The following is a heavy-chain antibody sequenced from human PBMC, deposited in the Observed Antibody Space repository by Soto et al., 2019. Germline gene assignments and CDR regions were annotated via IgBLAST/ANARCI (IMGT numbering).Heavy chain of an antibody. CDR1: AFTFNNYA. V-gene: IGHV3-23*01. D-gene: IGHD3-22*01. Sequence: GGSLRLSCAASAFTFNNYAMIWVRQAPGKGLEWVSGIGGSGRTTYYADSVKGRFTISRDNSNNTLFLQMNSLRAEDTAVYYCAKSRYSDSSGDFYDYWGQGTLVTVSS. CDR2: IGGSGRTT. J-gene: IGHJ4*02. CDR3: AKSRYSDSSGDFYDY.